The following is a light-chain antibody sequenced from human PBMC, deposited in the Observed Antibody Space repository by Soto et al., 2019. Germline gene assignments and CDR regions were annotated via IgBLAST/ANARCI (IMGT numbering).Light chain of an antibody. CDR2: DAS. V-gene: IGKV3-11*01. Sequence: EVMLTPSVATLSLSPRERAKLSCRASQSVSNFLAWYLQRPGQAPRLLIFDASKRAAGVPARFSGSGSGTDFTLTISILEPEDFAVYYCQQRSSLPITFCQGTRLEI. J-gene: IGKJ5*01. CDR3: QQRSSLPIT. CDR1: QSVSNF.